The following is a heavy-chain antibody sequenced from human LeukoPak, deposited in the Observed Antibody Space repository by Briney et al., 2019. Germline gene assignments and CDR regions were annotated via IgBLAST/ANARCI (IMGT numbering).Heavy chain of an antibody. V-gene: IGHV4-39*01. CDR2: IYYSGST. CDR1: GDSISSSSYY. CDR3: ARQGYCSSTSCYKGVDY. Sequence: SETLSLTCTVSGDSISSSSYYWGWIRQPPGKGLEWIGSIYYSGSTYYNPSLKSRVTISVDTSKNQFSLKLSSVTAADTAVYYCARQGYCSSTSCYKGVDYWGQGTLVTVSS. J-gene: IGHJ4*02. D-gene: IGHD2-2*02.